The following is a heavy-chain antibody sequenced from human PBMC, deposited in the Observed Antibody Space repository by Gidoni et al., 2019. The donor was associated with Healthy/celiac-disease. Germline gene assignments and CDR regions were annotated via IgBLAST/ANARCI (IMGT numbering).Heavy chain of an antibody. CDR3: AKSRGANAFDI. CDR1: GFTFDDYA. V-gene: IGHV3-9*01. J-gene: IGHJ3*02. Sequence: EVQLVESGGGLVQPGRSLRLSCAASGFTFDDYAMHWFRQAPGKGLGWVSGISWNSGSIGYADSVKGRFTISRDNAKNSLYLQMNSLRAEDTALYYCAKSRGANAFDIWGQGTMVTVSS. CDR2: ISWNSGSI.